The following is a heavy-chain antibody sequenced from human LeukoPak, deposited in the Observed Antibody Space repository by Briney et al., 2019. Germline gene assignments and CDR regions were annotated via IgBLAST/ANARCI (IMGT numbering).Heavy chain of an antibody. CDR2: ISSSSTTI. CDR1: GFTFSTYN. V-gene: IGHV3-48*04. D-gene: IGHD3-10*01. Sequence: GGSLRLSCAASGFTFSTYNMNWVRQAPGQGLEWVSYISSSSTTIYYADSVKGRFTISRDNAKNSLYLQMNSLRAEDTAVYYCAKDGQRRMGISMIRGVRVKAYYFDYWGQGTLVTVSS. CDR3: AKDGQRRMGISMIRGVRVKAYYFDY. J-gene: IGHJ4*02.